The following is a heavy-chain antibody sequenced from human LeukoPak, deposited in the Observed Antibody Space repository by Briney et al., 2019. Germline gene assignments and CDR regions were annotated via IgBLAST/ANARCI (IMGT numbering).Heavy chain of an antibody. CDR1: GGSFSGYY. CDR3: ARSINWGWFDY. Sequence: SETLSLTCAVYGGSFSGYYWSWIRQPPGKGLEWIGVIYHSGSTNYNPSLKSRVTISVDKSKNQFSLKLSSVTAADTAVYYCARSINWGWFDYWGQGTLVTVSS. V-gene: IGHV4-34*01. D-gene: IGHD7-27*01. J-gene: IGHJ4*02. CDR2: IYHSGST.